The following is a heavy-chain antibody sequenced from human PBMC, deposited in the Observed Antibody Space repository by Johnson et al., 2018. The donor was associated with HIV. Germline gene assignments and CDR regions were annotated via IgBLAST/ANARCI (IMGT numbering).Heavy chain of an antibody. Sequence: VQLVESGGGVVQPGRSLRLSCAASGFTFDDYAMHWVRQAPGKGLEWVSGISWNSGTIGYADSVKGRFAISRDNAKNSMYLQMNGLRAEDTALYYCAKEDGAARAFDIWGQGTMVTVSS. J-gene: IGHJ3*02. CDR2: ISWNSGTI. V-gene: IGHV3-9*01. CDR1: GFTFDDYA. D-gene: IGHD6-6*01. CDR3: AKEDGAARAFDI.